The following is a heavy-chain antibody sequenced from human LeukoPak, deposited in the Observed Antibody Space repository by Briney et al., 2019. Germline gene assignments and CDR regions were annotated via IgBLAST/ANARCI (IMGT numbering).Heavy chain of an antibody. J-gene: IGHJ4*02. CDR3: AKAYSATY. Sequence: GGSLRLSCAASLFTFSTYDMSWVRQALGKGLEWVSTISPSGDRTYYADSVKGRFTISRDNSKNTLSLQMNSLRVEDAAMYYCAKAYSATYWGQGTLVTVSS. CDR1: LFTFSTYD. V-gene: IGHV3-23*01. D-gene: IGHD6-13*01. CDR2: ISPSGDRT.